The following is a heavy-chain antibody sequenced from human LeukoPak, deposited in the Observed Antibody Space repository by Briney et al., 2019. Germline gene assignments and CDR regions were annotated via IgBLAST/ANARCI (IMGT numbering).Heavy chain of an antibody. CDR3: AKIGVIANWYFDI. CDR2: ISGDTSYI. CDR1: GSTFSYYS. Sequence: GGSLRLSCAASGSTFSYYSINWVRQAPGKGLEWVSSISGDTSYIYYADSVKGRFTISRDNAKNSLYLQMNSLRAEDTAIYYCAKIGVIANWYFDIWGRGTLVTVSS. V-gene: IGHV3-21*04. D-gene: IGHD2-21*01. J-gene: IGHJ2*01.